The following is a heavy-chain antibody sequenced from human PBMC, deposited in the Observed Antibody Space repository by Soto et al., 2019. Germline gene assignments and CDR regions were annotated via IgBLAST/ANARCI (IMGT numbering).Heavy chain of an antibody. CDR2: ISSSSSYI. CDR1: GFTFSSYS. CDR3: ARGTRVRGVMYGMDV. Sequence: WGSLRLSCAASGFTFSSYSMNWVRQAPGKGLEWVSSISSSSSYIYYADSVKGRFTISRDNAKNSLYLQMNSLRAEDTAVYYCARGTRVRGVMYGMDVWGQGTTVTVSS. V-gene: IGHV3-21*01. D-gene: IGHD3-10*01. J-gene: IGHJ6*02.